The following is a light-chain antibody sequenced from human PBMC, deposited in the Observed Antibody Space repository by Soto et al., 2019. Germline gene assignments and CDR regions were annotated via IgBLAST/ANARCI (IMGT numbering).Light chain of an antibody. CDR2: GTS. J-gene: IGKJ4*01. Sequence: EIVMTQYPATLSVSPGERATLFCRASQSISSNLAWYQQKAGQAPRLLIYGTSTRATGIPARFSGSGSGTEFTLTISSLQSEDFAVYYCQQYNNWPPLTVGGGTKVEIK. CDR3: QQYNNWPPLT. V-gene: IGKV3-15*01. CDR1: QSISSN.